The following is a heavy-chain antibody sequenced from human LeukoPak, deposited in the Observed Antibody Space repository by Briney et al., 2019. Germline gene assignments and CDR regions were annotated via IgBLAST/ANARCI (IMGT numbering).Heavy chain of an antibody. D-gene: IGHD2-2*01. J-gene: IGHJ6*03. Sequence: SETLSLTCTVSGGSISSSSYYWSWIRQPPGKGLEWIGYIYYSGSTNYNPSLKSRVTISVDTSKNQFSLKLSSVTAADTAVYYCARDVRTLGYCSSTSCFDYYYYYMDVWGKGTTVTVSS. V-gene: IGHV4-61*01. CDR3: ARDVRTLGYCSSTSCFDYYYYYMDV. CDR2: IYYSGST. CDR1: GGSISSSSYY.